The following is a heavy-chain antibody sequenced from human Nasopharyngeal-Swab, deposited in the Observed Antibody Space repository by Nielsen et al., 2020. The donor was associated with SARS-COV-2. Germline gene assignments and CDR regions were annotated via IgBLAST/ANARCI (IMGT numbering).Heavy chain of an antibody. J-gene: IGHJ4*02. CDR1: GFTFSSYA. Sequence: ESLNISCAASGFTFSSYAMRWIRQPPGKGLEWIGYNYYSGSTNYNPSLQRRLTISVDTSKNQFSLKLTSVTAADTAVYYCAARRDYFGSWGQGTLVTVSS. CDR2: NYYSGST. CDR3: AARRDYFGS. V-gene: IGHV4-59*01.